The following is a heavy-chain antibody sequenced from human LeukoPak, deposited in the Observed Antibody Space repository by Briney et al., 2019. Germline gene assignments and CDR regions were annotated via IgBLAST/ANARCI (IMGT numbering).Heavy chain of an antibody. V-gene: IGHV4-59*08. Sequence: SETLSLTCTVSGGSISSYYWSWIRQPPGKGLEWIGYIYYSGSTNYNPSLKSRVTISVDTSKNQFSLKLGSVTAADTAVYYCARHDDSGYVNFDYWGQGTLVTVSS. CDR2: IYYSGST. J-gene: IGHJ4*02. D-gene: IGHD5-12*01. CDR1: GGSISSYY. CDR3: ARHDDSGYVNFDY.